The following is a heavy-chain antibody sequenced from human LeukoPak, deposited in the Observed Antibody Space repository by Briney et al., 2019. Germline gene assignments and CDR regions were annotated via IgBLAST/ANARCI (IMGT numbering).Heavy chain of an antibody. CDR3: ARGYFDWLFDY. CDR1: GFTFSSYA. Sequence: GGSLRLSCAASGFTFSSYAMHWVRQAPGKGLEWVAVISYDGSNKYYADSVKGRFTISRDNPKNTLYLQMNSLRAEDTAVYYCARGYFDWLFDYWGQGTLVTVSS. J-gene: IGHJ4*02. V-gene: IGHV3-30*04. CDR2: ISYDGSNK. D-gene: IGHD3-9*01.